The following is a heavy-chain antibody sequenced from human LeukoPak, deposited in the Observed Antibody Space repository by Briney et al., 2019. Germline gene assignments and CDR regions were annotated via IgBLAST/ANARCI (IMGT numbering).Heavy chain of an antibody. Sequence: GGSLRLSCAASGFTFSSYAMSWVRQAPGKGLEWVSAISGSGGSTYYADSVKGRFTISRDNSKNTLYLQMNSLRAEDTAVYYCATGGLHVVVVAAIHYYGMDVWGQGTTVTVS. CDR2: ISGSGGST. CDR1: GFTFSSYA. CDR3: ATGGLHVVVVAAIHYYGMDV. J-gene: IGHJ6*02. D-gene: IGHD2-15*01. V-gene: IGHV3-23*01.